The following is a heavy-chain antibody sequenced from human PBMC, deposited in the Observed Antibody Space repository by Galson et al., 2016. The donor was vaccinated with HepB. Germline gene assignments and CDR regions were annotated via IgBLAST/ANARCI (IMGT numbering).Heavy chain of an antibody. CDR3: APLGYCSGDTCHRVY. Sequence: SETLSLTCTVSGDSINSIYYYWGWIRQPPGKGLQWIGSIFYSGITYYNPSLRSRVIISVDTSKNQFSLRLTSVSAADTAVYYCAPLGYCSGDTCHRVYWGQGTLVTVSS. CDR2: IFYSGIT. CDR1: GDSINSIYYY. D-gene: IGHD2-15*01. V-gene: IGHV4-39*07. J-gene: IGHJ4*02.